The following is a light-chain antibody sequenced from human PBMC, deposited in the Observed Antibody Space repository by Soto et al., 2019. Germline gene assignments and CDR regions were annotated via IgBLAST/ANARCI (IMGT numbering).Light chain of an antibody. CDR2: GAS. Sequence: EITLTQSPGTLSLSPWERATLSCRASQSVSDYLAWYQQKAGQPPRVLIYGASNRATDIPARFSGSGSGTDFTLTISRRELEDSAGYYCQKRSKLPRRFGGGTRVDIK. J-gene: IGKJ4*01. V-gene: IGKV3-11*01. CDR3: QKRSKLPRR. CDR1: QSVSDY.